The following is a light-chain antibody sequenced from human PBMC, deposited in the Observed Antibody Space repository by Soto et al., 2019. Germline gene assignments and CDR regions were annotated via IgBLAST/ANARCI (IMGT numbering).Light chain of an antibody. CDR2: GAS. CDR3: QQYNYWWT. J-gene: IGKJ1*01. Sequence: EIVMTQSPATLSVSPGERATLSCRASQSVSSDLAWYQQKHGQAPRLLIYGASTRATTIPARFSCSGSGTEFTLNISRLKSEDFAVYYCQQYNYWWTFGQGTKVEIK. CDR1: QSVSSD. V-gene: IGKV3-15*01.